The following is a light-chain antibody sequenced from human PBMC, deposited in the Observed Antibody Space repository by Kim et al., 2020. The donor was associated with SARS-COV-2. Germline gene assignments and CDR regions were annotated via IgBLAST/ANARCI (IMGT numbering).Light chain of an antibody. V-gene: IGKV3-20*01. Sequence: EIVLTQSPGTLSLSPGERASLSCRASQNISSSYLTWYQQKGGQPPRLLIYAASSRATGIPDRFSGSGSGTDFTLTISRLEPDDFAVYYCQHYGSSLLTFGGGTKVDIK. J-gene: IGKJ4*01. CDR1: QNISSSY. CDR2: AAS. CDR3: QHYGSSLLT.